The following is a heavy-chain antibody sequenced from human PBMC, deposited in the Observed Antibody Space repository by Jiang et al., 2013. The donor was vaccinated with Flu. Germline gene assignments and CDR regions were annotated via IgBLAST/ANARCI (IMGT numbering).Heavy chain of an antibody. CDR1: GVSIDSGEYY. CDR2: IYYTENT. V-gene: IGHV4-30-4*01. Sequence: GPGLVKPSETLSLTCSVSGVSIDSGEYYWNWIRQSPGKGLEWIGYIYYTENTYYNPSLTSRVAISVDTSKNLLSLKLTSVTAADTAVYFCQVVTLDWDFHYWGQGTLVTVSS. CDR3: QVVTLDWDFHY. J-gene: IGHJ4*02. D-gene: IGHD4-23*01.